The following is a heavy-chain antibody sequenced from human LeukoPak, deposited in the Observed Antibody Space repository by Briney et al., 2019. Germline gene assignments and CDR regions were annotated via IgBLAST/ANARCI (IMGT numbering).Heavy chain of an antibody. D-gene: IGHD3-22*01. CDR3: ARDLSAYDGFDY. V-gene: IGHV3-23*01. Sequence: GGSLRLSCAASGFTFSSYAMSWVRQAPGKGLEWVSAISGSGGSTYYADSVKGRFTVSRDNSKNTLYLQMNSLRAEDTAVYYCARDLSAYDGFDYWGQGTLVTVSS. J-gene: IGHJ4*02. CDR2: ISGSGGST. CDR1: GFTFSSYA.